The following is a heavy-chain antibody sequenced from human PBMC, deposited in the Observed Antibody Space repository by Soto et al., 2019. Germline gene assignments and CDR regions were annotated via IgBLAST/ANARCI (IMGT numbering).Heavy chain of an antibody. CDR3: AASDGGTI. CDR1: GFTFSSYS. V-gene: IGHV3-21*01. D-gene: IGHD3-3*01. Sequence: GGSLRLSCAASGFTFSSYSMNWVRQAPGKGLEWVSSISGSGSFIYYADSVKGRFTISRDNTKNSLSLQMNSLRAEDTAVYYCAASDGGTIWGQGTLVTVSS. CDR2: ISGSGSFI. J-gene: IGHJ4*02.